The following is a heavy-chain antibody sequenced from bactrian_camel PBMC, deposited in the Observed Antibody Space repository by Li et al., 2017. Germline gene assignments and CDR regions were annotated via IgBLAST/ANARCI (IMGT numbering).Heavy chain of an antibody. V-gene: IGHV3-3*01. D-gene: IGHD3*01. J-gene: IGHJ6*01. CDR3: GAAYPGFDYSSGCNFDFPY. CDR2: IYKRGGQI. Sequence: HVQLVESGGGSVQAGGSLRLSCTDISRTYCMGWFRQAPGKEREGIASIYKRGGQITYADSVKGRFTISQDNAKKSVYLQMDNLKPEDTATYYCGAAYPGFDYSSGCNFDFPYSGQGTQVTVS. CDR1: SRTYC.